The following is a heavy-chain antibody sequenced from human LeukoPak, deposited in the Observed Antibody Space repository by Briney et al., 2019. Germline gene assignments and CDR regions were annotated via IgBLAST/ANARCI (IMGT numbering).Heavy chain of an antibody. CDR1: GFTFSSYA. V-gene: IGHV3-23*01. CDR2: NGGSGRRT. D-gene: IGHD3-22*01. CDR3: ARVHENSADLRAFDY. Sequence: GGSLRLSCAASGFTFSSYAMSWVRQAPGKGLEWVSSNGGSGRRTDYADSVKGRFTISRDNSKNTLYLQMNSLRAEDTAVYYCARVHENSADLRAFDYWGQGTLVSVSS. J-gene: IGHJ4*02.